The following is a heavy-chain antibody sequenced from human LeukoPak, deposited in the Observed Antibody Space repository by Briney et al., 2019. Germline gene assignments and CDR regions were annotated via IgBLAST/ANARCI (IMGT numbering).Heavy chain of an antibody. CDR3: ASQTDSSGYSFDY. V-gene: IGHV3-21*01. CDR2: ISSSSSYI. J-gene: IGHJ4*02. D-gene: IGHD3-22*01. Sequence: GGSLRLSCAASGFTFSSYSMNWVRQAPGKGLEWVSSISSSSSYIYYADSVKGRFTISRDNAKNSLYLQMNSLRAEDTAVYYCASQTDSSGYSFDYWGQGTQVIVSS. CDR1: GFTFSSYS.